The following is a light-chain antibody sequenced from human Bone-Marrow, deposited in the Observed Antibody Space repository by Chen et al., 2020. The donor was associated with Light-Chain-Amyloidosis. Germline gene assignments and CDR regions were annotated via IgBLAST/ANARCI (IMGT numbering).Light chain of an antibody. Sequence: SYELIQPPPVSVSPGHTARITCSGDDLPTKYAYWYKQKPGQAPVLVIHRDTERPAGISERFSGCSSGTTATLTISGVQAEDEADYHGQSADSSGTYEVICGGGTKLTVL. CDR2: RDT. V-gene: IGLV3-25*03. J-gene: IGLJ2*01. CDR3: QSADSSGTYEVI. CDR1: DLPTKY.